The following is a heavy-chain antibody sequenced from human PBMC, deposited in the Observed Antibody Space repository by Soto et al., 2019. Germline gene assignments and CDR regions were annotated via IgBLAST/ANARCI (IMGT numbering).Heavy chain of an antibody. CDR3: ARLTVAGTVSHYGMDV. J-gene: IGHJ6*02. CDR2: IYPGDSDT. Sequence: RGESLKISCKGSGYSFTSYWIGWVRQMPGKGLEWMGIIYPGDSDTRYSPSFQGQVTISADKSISTAYLQWSSLKASDTAMYYCARLTVAGTVSHYGMDVWGQGTTVTVSS. V-gene: IGHV5-51*01. CDR1: GYSFTSYW. D-gene: IGHD6-19*01.